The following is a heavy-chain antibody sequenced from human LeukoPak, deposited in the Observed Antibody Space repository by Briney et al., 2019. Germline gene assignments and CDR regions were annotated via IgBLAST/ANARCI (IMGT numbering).Heavy chain of an antibody. J-gene: IGHJ4*02. CDR2: IIPISGTS. D-gene: IGHD3-22*01. CDR1: GGTFTSYA. V-gene: IGHV1-69*13. CDR3: ARDRYYDNSGFYFESEY. Sequence: GASVKVSCKASGGTFTSYAISWVRQDPGQGLEWMGGIIPISGTSNYAQKFQGRVTITADESTSTAYMELSSLRSEDTAVYYCARDRYYDNSGFYFESEYWGQGTLVTVSS.